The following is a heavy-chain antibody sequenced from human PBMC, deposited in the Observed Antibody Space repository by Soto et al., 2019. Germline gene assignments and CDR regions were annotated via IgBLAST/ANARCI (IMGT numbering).Heavy chain of an antibody. D-gene: IGHD4-17*01. J-gene: IGHJ4*02. V-gene: IGHV1-18*01. CDR1: GYTFTTFG. CDR2: LTAYDGKR. CDR3: ARGLTYGDGDD. Sequence: VPMVQSGAEVKKTGASVRVSCKTSGYTFTTFGLTWVRQAPGQGLEWMGCLTAYDGKRNFAQKFQDRLTMTMDRSTSTGYRELSGLRSDGTAVYFCARGLTYGDGDDGGRGTQVAVSS.